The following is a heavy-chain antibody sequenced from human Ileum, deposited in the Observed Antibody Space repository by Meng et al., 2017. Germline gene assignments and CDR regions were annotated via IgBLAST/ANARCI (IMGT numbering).Heavy chain of an antibody. D-gene: IGHD3-9*01. CDR2: IHPAGST. Sequence: QRRPSRSRPLKPSDTMSVAGGVYDGAFGGYYFGGLRRPRRKGLGWVGEIHPAGSTSYNPSLQSRVTVAVDTSKNQFSVTLSSVSAAETAVYYCSTGVDWAKSGNIWGQGTLVTVSS. CDR1: DGAFGGYY. CDR3: STGVDWAKSGNI. V-gene: IGHV4-34*01. J-gene: IGHJ4*02.